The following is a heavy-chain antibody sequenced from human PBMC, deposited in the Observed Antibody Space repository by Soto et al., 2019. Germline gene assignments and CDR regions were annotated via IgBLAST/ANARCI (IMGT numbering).Heavy chain of an antibody. D-gene: IGHD6-19*01. J-gene: IGHJ4*02. Sequence: EVQLVESGGNVVQPGGSLRLSCAASGFRFSIYSMNWVRQAPGKGLEWSAYITSDTKTIKYADSVKGRFTISRDNGKNSVYLQMNSLRDEDTAVYYCARSVEGHFDYWGQGTVVTVSA. CDR1: GFRFSIYS. CDR2: ITSDTKTI. CDR3: ARSVEGHFDY. V-gene: IGHV3-48*02.